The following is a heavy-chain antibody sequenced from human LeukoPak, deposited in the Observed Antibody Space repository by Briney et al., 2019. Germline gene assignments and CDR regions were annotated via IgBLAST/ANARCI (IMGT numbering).Heavy chain of an antibody. D-gene: IGHD3-22*01. CDR1: GFTFSSYS. CDR3: ARPRAYDSSGYYQDAFAI. V-gene: IGHV3-21*01. CDR2: ISSSSTYM. Sequence: GGSLRLSCAASGFTFSSYSMNWVRQAPGKGLEWVSSISSSSTYMYYADSVKGRFTISRDNAKNSLYPQMNSLRAEDTAVYYCARPRAYDSSGYYQDAFAIWGQGTMVTVSS. J-gene: IGHJ3*02.